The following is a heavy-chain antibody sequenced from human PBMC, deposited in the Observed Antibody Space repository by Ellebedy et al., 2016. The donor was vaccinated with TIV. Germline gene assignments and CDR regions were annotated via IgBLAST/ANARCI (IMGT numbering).Heavy chain of an antibody. V-gene: IGHV3-73*01. Sequence: GESLKISCAVSGFSLSGSTVNWVRRTSGRGLEWVGRISTKADTYATAYAVSVKGSFIISRDDSQNTAYLQMNSLRTEDTAVYYCSISKYGDTGMAYWGQGTLVTVSS. CDR2: ISTKADTYAT. CDR3: SISKYGDTGMAY. J-gene: IGHJ4*02. D-gene: IGHD2-21*02. CDR1: GFSLSGST.